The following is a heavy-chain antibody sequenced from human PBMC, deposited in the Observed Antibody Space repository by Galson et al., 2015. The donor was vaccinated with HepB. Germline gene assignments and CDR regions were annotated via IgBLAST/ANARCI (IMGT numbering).Heavy chain of an antibody. Sequence: PALVKPTQTLTLTCTVSGFSLSNARMGVSWIRQPPGKALEWLAHIFSNDEKSYSTSLKSRLTISKDTSKSQVVLTMTNMDPVDTATYYCARIFAGSSWYYFDYWGQGTLVTVSS. CDR2: IFSNDEK. CDR1: GFSLSNARMG. V-gene: IGHV2-26*01. J-gene: IGHJ4*02. D-gene: IGHD6-13*01. CDR3: ARIFAGSSWYYFDY.